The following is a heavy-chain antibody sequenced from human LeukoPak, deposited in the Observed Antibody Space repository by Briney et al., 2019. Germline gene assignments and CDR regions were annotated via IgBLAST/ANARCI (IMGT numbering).Heavy chain of an antibody. Sequence: ASVKVSCKASGYTFTDYYIHWVRQAPGQGLEWMGWISPNSGGTNYAQKFQGRVTMTRDTSISTAYMELSSLRSDDTAVYYCARSRRYYDSSGYYAFDIWGQGTMVTVSS. D-gene: IGHD3-22*01. CDR2: ISPNSGGT. CDR1: GYTFTDYY. J-gene: IGHJ3*02. V-gene: IGHV1-2*02. CDR3: ARSRRYYDSSGYYAFDI.